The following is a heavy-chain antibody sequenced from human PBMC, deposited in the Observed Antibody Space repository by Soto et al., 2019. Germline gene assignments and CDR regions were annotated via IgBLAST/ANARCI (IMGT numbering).Heavy chain of an antibody. V-gene: IGHV1-8*01. CDR1: GYTFTDYD. J-gene: IGHJ4*02. CDR2: VSPDHGNA. Sequence: QVRVVQSGAEVKKPVASVKVSCKTSGYTFTDYDINWVRQAPGQGLEWMGWVSPDHGNAGYARQFQGRITMTSDTSINTVFMELTNLRPEDTAVYYCAVTTGYWGQGTKVTVSS. CDR3: AVTTGY. D-gene: IGHD4-17*01.